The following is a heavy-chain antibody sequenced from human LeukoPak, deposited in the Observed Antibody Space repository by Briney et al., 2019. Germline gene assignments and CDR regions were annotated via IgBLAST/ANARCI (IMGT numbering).Heavy chain of an antibody. CDR2: IYSGGTT. CDR3: ATLPIVVTSARI. V-gene: IGHV3-53*04. CDR1: GFTVNSNY. D-gene: IGHD2-15*01. Sequence: GGSLRLSCAASGFTVNSNYMSWVRQAPGKGLGWVSSIYSGGTTSYADSVRGRFAISRHHSENTLFLQMDSLRTEDTAVYYCATLPIVVTSARIWGQGTSVTVSS. J-gene: IGHJ6*02.